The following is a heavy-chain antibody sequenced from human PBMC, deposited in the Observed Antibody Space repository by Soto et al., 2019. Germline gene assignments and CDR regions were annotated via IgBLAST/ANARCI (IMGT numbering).Heavy chain of an antibody. Sequence: QVQLVQSGAEVKKPGSSVKVSCKASVGTFSSYAISWVRQAPGQGLEWMGGIIPISGTANYAQKFQGRVKITSDDSKSTAYMELSSLRAEATAVYYCARGDGRGSGCRCLLYYYYYYGIDVWGQGTTVTVSS. CDR3: ARGDGRGSGCRCLLYYYYYYGIDV. D-gene: IGHD2-15*01. V-gene: IGHV1-69*01. J-gene: IGHJ6*02. CDR1: VGTFSSYA. CDR2: IIPISGTA.